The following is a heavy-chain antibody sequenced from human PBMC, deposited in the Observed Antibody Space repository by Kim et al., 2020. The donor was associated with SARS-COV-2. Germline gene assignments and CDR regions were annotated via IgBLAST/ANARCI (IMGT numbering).Heavy chain of an antibody. CDR1: GFTFGDYA. D-gene: IGHD3-10*01. V-gene: IGHV3-9*01. CDR3: AKDINVLLWFGELSSAFDI. CDR2: ISWNSGSI. Sequence: GGSLRLSCAASGFTFGDYAMHWVRQAPGKGLEWVSGISWNSGSIGYADSVKGRFTISRDNAKNSLYLQMNSLRAEDTALYYCAKDINVLLWFGELSSAFDIWGQGTMVTVSS. J-gene: IGHJ3*02.